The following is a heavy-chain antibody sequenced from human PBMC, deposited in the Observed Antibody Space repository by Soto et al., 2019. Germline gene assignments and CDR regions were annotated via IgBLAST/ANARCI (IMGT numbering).Heavy chain of an antibody. CDR2: VSSSGST. CDR3: SRIAVSGPITGFDY. Sequence: QLQLQESGPRLVKPSETLSLTCTVSGGSISNSSYLWGWIRQPPGKGLQWIGSVSSSGSTYYNPSLKSRVTISVDTSKTQSSLRLSSVTAADTAVYYCSRIAVSGPITGFDYWGQGALVTVSS. CDR1: GGSISNSSYL. V-gene: IGHV4-39*01. J-gene: IGHJ4*02. D-gene: IGHD6-19*01.